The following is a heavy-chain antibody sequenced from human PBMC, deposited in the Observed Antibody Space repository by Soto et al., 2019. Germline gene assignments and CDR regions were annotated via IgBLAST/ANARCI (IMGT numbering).Heavy chain of an antibody. CDR3: ARVRITIFGECNWFDP. V-gene: IGHV1-18*01. CDR1: NYTFNNYG. Sequence: QVQLVQSGAEVKKPGASVKVSCKASNYTFNNYGISWVRQAPGQGLEWMGWISADNGKTQYAQKFQGRVTMTTDTSTSTVVMELGSLRSADTAVYYCARVRITIFGECNWFDPWGQGTLVTVSS. CDR2: ISADNGKT. J-gene: IGHJ5*02. D-gene: IGHD3-3*01.